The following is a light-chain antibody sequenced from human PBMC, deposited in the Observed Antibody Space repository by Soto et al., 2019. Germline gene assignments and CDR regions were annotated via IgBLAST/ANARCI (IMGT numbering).Light chain of an antibody. Sequence: EIVLTQSPATLSVSPGARAPLSCRARQSVSSSHLAWYQQKRGQAPRLLIYDTSTRATGIPDRFSGSGSGTDFTLTISRLEPEDFAVYHCQQYGASPWTFGQGTKVDIK. CDR3: QQYGASPWT. CDR1: QSVSSSH. J-gene: IGKJ1*01. V-gene: IGKV3-20*01. CDR2: DTS.